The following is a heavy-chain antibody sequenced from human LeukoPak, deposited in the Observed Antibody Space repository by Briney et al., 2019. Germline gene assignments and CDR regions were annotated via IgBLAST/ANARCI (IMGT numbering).Heavy chain of an antibody. CDR3: ARGGPNSKRSGPNWFDP. CDR1: GESFSGSF. CDR2: INHSGST. V-gene: IGHV4-34*01. Sequence: PSETLSLTCAVYGESFSGSFWSWIRQPPGKGLEWIGEINHSGSTNYNPSLKSRVTISVDTSKNQFSLKLSSVTAADTAVYYCARGGPNSKRSGPNWFDPWGQGTLVTVSS. J-gene: IGHJ5*02. D-gene: IGHD2-8*01.